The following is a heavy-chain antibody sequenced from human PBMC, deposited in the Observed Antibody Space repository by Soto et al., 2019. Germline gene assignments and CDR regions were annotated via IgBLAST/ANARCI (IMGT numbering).Heavy chain of an antibody. CDR1: GGSMSSYY. CDR3: ARADPDASVGY. J-gene: IGHJ4*02. V-gene: IGHV4-59*01. CDR2: ISYSGST. Sequence: ASETLSLTCTVSGGSMSSYYWTWLRQSPGRGLEWIGYISYSGSTSYNPSLKSRVTISADTSKNQFSLRMNSMIAADTAGYYCARADPDASVGYWGQGTLVTVSS. D-gene: IGHD1-26*01.